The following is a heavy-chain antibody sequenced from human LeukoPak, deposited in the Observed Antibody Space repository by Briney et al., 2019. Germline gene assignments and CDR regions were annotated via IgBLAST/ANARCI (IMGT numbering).Heavy chain of an antibody. CDR1: GYTFTSYG. V-gene: IGHV1-18*01. CDR2: ISAYNGNT. CDR3: AREALGIAAAGLDY. Sequence: ASVKVSCKASGYTFTSYGISWVRQAPGQGLEWMGWISAYNGNTNYAQKPQGRVTMTTDTSTSTAYMELRSLRSDDTAVYYCAREALGIAAAGLDYWGQGTLVTVSS. J-gene: IGHJ4*02. D-gene: IGHD6-13*01.